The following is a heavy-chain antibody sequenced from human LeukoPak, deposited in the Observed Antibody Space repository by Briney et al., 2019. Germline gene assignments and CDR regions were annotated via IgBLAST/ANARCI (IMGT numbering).Heavy chain of an antibody. CDR1: GYTFTSYY. V-gene: IGHV1-46*01. D-gene: IGHD3-10*01. CDR3: ARDLGEGTTDKYYYYYMDV. J-gene: IGHJ6*03. CDR2: INPSGGST. Sequence: GASVTVSFKASGYTFTSYYMHWVRQAPGQGLEWMGIINPSGGSTSYAQKFQGRVTMTRDMTTSTVYMELSSLRSEDTAVYYCARDLGEGTTDKYYYYYMDVWGKGTTVTVSS.